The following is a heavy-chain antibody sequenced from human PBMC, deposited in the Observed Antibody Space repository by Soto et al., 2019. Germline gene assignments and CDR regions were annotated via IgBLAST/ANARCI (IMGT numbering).Heavy chain of an antibody. CDR1: SSPINSRYY. J-gene: IGHJ4*02. Sequence: SETLSLTCTVSSSPINSRYYWGWIRQTPGKGLEWVASIYHSGSTHYNPSLKSRATISVDTSKNQFSLKLSSVTAADTAVYYCARGALGGIRYWGQGTPVTVS. D-gene: IGHD1-26*01. CDR2: IYHSGST. CDR3: ARGALGGIRY. V-gene: IGHV4-38-2*02.